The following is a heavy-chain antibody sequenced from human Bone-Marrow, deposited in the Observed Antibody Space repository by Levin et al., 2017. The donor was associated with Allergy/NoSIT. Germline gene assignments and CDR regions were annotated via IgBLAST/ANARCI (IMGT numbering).Heavy chain of an antibody. V-gene: IGHV1-69*01. CDR3: AHSNGWPTSFDI. D-gene: IGHD4-11*01. J-gene: IGHJ3*02. CDR2: IIPIFGTT. Sequence: KISCKSSGGTLSGYGISWVRQAPGQGLEYLGGIIPIFGTTNYGQKFQGRITITADGSTSTAFMELSRLGSEDTALYFCAHSNGWPTSFDIWGQGTMVTVSS. CDR1: GGTLSGYG.